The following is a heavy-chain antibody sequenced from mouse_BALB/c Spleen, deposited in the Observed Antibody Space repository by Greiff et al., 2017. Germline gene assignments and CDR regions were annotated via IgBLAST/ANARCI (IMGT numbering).Heavy chain of an antibody. D-gene: IGHD2-1*01. V-gene: IGHV5-17*02. Sequence: DVMFVESGGGLVQPGGSRKLSCAASGFTFSSFGMHWVRQAPEKGLEWVAYISSGSSTIYYADTVKGRFTISRDNPKNTLFLQMTSLRSEDTAMYYCARSGNSYAMDYWGQGTSVTVSS. CDR1: GFTFSSFG. CDR2: ISSGSSTI. J-gene: IGHJ4*01. CDR3: ARSGNSYAMDY.